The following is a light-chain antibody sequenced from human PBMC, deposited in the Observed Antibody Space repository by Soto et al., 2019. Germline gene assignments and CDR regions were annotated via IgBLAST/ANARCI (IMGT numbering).Light chain of an antibody. J-gene: IGLJ2*01. CDR2: RNN. V-gene: IGLV1-47*01. CDR1: SSNIGSNY. Sequence: QSVLTQPPSASGTPGQRVTISCSGSSSNIGSNYVFWYQHLPGTAPKLLIYRNNQRPSGVPERFSGSKSGTSASLAISGLRSEDETDYYCAAWDDSLSGVVFGGGTQLSVL. CDR3: AAWDDSLSGVV.